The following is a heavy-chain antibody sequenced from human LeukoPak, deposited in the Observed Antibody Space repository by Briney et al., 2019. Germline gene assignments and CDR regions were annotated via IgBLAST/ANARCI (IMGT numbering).Heavy chain of an antibody. CDR2: IYHSGST. Sequence: SETLSLTCAVSGYSISSGYYWGWIRQPPGKGLEWIASIYHSGSTYYTPSLKSRVTISIATSKNQFSLNLTSVTAAARAVYYFARDSRGWPERLFGPWGQGTLVT. D-gene: IGHD6-19*01. V-gene: IGHV4-38-2*01. CDR3: ARDSRGWPERLFGP. J-gene: IGHJ5*02. CDR1: GYSISSGYY.